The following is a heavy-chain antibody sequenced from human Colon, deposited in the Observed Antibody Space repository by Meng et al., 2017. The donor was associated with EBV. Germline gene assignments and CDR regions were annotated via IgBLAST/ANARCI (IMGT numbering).Heavy chain of an antibody. CDR2: INAGNGNT. D-gene: IGHD3-10*01. CDR1: VYTFTNDA. V-gene: IGHV1-3*01. CDR3: ARDQGAWFGEAPRFDY. J-gene: IGHJ4*02. Sequence: VQLVQSGAWVKKPGASGKFSCKASVYTFTNDAMHWVSQAPGQRLEWMGWINAGNGNTKYSQKFQGRVTITRDTSASTAYMELSSLRSEDTAVYYCARDQGAWFGEAPRFDYWGQGTLVTVSS.